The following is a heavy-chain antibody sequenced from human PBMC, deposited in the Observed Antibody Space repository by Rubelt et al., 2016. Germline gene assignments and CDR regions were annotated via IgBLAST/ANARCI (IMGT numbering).Heavy chain of an antibody. CDR2: IDPSDSYT. D-gene: IGHD4-23*01. J-gene: IGHJ4*02. CDR3: ARQGAVVTPGRVWVDY. Sequence: GRIDPSDSYTKYSPSFQGHVTISADKSISTAYLQWSSLKASDTAMYYCARQGAVVTPGRVWVDYWGQGTLVTVSS. V-gene: IGHV5-10-1*01.